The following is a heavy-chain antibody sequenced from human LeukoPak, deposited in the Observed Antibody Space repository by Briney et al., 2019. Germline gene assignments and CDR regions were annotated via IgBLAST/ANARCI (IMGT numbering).Heavy chain of an antibody. CDR3: ARVGRMWQPLGYYFDY. J-gene: IGHJ4*02. D-gene: IGHD5-12*01. CDR1: GFRFSSYS. V-gene: IGHV3-30*01. CDR2: ISYDGSNR. Sequence: GSLRLSCAASGFRFSSYSVHWVRQAPGKGLEWVALISYDGSNRYYSDSVKGRSTISRDNSKSTLYLQLNSLRVEDTAVYYCARVGRMWQPLGYYFDYWGQGTLVTVSS.